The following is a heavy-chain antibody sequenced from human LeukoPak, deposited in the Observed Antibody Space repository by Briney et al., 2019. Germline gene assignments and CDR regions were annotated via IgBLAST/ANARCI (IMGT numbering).Heavy chain of an antibody. CDR3: ARDSGGYDYYYYYGMDV. J-gene: IGHJ6*02. Sequence: SETLSLTCTVSGAPISPYYWSWIRQPPGRGLEYIGYVYYSGSTNYNPSLKSRVTISVDTSKNQFSLKLSSVTAADTAVYYCARDSGGYDYYYYYGMDVWGQGTTVTVSS. D-gene: IGHD5-12*01. CDR1: GAPISPYY. V-gene: IGHV4-59*01. CDR2: VYYSGST.